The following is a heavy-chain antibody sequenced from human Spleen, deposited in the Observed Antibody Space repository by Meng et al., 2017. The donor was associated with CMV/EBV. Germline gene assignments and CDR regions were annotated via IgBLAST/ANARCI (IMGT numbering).Heavy chain of an antibody. CDR2: IYSCGST. CDR1: GFTVSSNY. CDR3: AKGLSRGSSNLDY. V-gene: IGHV3-66*03. J-gene: IGHJ4*02. D-gene: IGHD1-1*01. Sequence: GESLKISCAASGFTVSSNYMSWVRQAPGKGLEWVSVIYSCGSTYYADSVKGRFTISRDNSRNTLYLQMNSLRAEDTAVYFCAKGLSRGSSNLDYWGQGTLVTVSS.